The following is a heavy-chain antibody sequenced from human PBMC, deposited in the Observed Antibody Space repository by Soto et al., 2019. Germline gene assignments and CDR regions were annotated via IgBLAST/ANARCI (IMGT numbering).Heavy chain of an antibody. V-gene: IGHV3-15*01. J-gene: IGHJ4*02. Sequence: EVQLVESGGGLVKPGGSLRLYCAASGFTFSNAWMTWVRQAPGKGLQWVGRVKSKTDGGTIDYAAPVKDRFTISSADSKYTLYRQMHSLKTEDTAVYYCFGTYSGLSMRFDYWDQGTLVTVSS. CDR3: FGTYSGLSMRFDY. CDR2: VKSKTDGGTI. D-gene: IGHD5-12*01. CDR1: GFTFSNAW.